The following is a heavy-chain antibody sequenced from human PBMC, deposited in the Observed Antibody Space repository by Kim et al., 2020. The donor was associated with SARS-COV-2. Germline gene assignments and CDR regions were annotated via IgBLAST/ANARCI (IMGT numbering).Heavy chain of an antibody. CDR3: ARDSLPCSGGSCYIDY. CDR1: GFTFSDYY. D-gene: IGHD2-15*01. Sequence: GGSLRLSCAASGFTFSDYYMSWIRQAPGKGLEWVSYISSSGSTIYYADSVKGRFTISRDNAKNSLYLQMNSLRAEDTAVYYCARDSLPCSGGSCYIDYWGQGTLVTVSS. CDR2: ISSSGSTI. J-gene: IGHJ4*02. V-gene: IGHV3-11*01.